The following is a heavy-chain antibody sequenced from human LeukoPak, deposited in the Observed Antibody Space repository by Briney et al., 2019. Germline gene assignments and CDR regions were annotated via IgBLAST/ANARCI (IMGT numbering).Heavy chain of an antibody. V-gene: IGHV1-18*01. J-gene: IGHJ5*02. CDR1: GYTFTSFS. CDR2: DSAYNCNT. CDR3: ARCQIYGDYSWFVP. Sequence: GATVKVSRKASGYTFTSFSISWIRHTPGQGIESMGVDSAYNCNTNYAQKLQRRVTMTTDTSTSTAYMELRSLRSDDTAVYYSARCQIYGDYSWFVPWGQGTLVTVSS. D-gene: IGHD4-17*01.